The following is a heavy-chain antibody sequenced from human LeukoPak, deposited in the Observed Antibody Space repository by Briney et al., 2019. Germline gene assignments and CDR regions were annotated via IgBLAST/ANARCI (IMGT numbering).Heavy chain of an antibody. CDR2: ISAYNGNT. CDR1: GYTFTSYG. Sequence: ASVKVSCRASGYTFTSYGISWVRQAPGQGLEWMGWISAYNGNTNYAQKLQGRVTMTTDTSTSTAYMELRSLRSDETAVYYSARSRRVTTVTTKVYNWFDPWGQGTLVTVSS. J-gene: IGHJ5*02. V-gene: IGHV1-18*01. CDR3: ARSRRVTTVTTKVYNWFDP. D-gene: IGHD4-17*01.